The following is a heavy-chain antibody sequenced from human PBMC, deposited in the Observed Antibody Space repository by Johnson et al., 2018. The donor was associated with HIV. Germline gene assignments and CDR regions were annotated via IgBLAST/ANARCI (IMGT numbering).Heavy chain of an antibody. D-gene: IGHD5-12*01. V-gene: IGHV3-43*01. CDR2: ISWDGGST. CDR3: AREGLRHDAFDI. J-gene: IGHJ3*02. CDR1: GFTFHDYS. Sequence: VQLVESGGVVVQPGGSLRLSCAASGFTFHDYSMHWVRQAPGKGLEWVSLISWDGGSTYYADSVKGRFTISRDNSKNTLYLQMNSLRAEDTAVYYCAREGLRHDAFDIWGQGTMVTVSS.